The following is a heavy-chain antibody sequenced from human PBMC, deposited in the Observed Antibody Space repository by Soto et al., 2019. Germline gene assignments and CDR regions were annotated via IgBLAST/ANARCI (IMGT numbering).Heavy chain of an antibody. CDR3: ARGWFGPDV. CDR1: GFTLSGRS. D-gene: IGHD3-10*01. CDR2: IDNAGTDS. J-gene: IGHJ6*04. V-gene: IGHV3-74*01. Sequence: EVQLVESGGGVVQPGGSLRLSCAASGFTLSGRSMHWVRQAPGKGLVWVSGIDNAGTDSTYADSVKGRFTSSRDNAKHMLYLQMNSLRVEDTAVYYCARGWFGPDVCGKGTAVTVSS.